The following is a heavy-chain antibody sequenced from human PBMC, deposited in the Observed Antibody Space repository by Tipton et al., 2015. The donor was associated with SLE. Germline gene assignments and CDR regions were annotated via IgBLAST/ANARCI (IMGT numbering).Heavy chain of an antibody. Sequence: LRLSCTVPGGSINNSYWNWIRQPPGKAPEWIGYIYYSGSTNYNPSLKSRVTISVDTSKNQISLQLSSVTAADTAVYYCASSYSAYGMDVWAQGPTVTVSS. CDR1: GGSINNSY. V-gene: IGHV4-59*01. CDR3: ASSYSAYGMDV. CDR2: IYYSGST. D-gene: IGHD3-10*01. J-gene: IGHJ6*02.